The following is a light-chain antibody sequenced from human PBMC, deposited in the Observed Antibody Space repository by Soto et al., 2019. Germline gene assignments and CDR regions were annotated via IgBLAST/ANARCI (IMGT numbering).Light chain of an antibody. CDR1: QNISKW. V-gene: IGKV1-5*01. CDR2: DAS. CDR3: QQYNHSSFT. J-gene: IGKJ3*01. Sequence: DVQMTQSPSTLSASVGDRVTITCRASQNISKWLAWYQQKPGRAPNLLIYDASSLQTGVPSRFSGSGSGTEFTLSINSLQSDDCATYHCQQYNHSSFTFGPGTKVDLK.